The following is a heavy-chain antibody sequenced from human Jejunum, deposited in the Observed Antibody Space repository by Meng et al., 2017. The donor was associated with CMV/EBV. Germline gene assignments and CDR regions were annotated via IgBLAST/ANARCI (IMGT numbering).Heavy chain of an antibody. CDR3: ARDYSVTGWPPDS. CDR2: ISHDGRNQ. CDR1: GFTFSNYA. J-gene: IGHJ4*02. D-gene: IGHD5/OR15-5a*01. Sequence: ASGFTFSNYAMYWVRQAPGRGLEWVACISHDGRNQHYTASVEGRFTTSKDNSQNTLYLQMDNLAPEDTAVYYCARDYSVTGWPPDSWGQGTLVTVSS. V-gene: IGHV3-30*04.